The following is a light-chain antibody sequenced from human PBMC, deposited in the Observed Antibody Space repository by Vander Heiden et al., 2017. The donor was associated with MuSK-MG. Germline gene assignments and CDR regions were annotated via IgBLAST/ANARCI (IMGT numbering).Light chain of an antibody. Sequence: DIQMTQSPSSLSASVGDRVTITCRARQTISTYLNWYQQKPGKAPELLIYAADSLQSGVPSRFSGSGCGTEFTLTISSRQPEDFAAYYCQQNDSHTPVTFGGGTKVEI. J-gene: IGKJ4*01. CDR1: QTISTY. CDR2: AAD. CDR3: QQNDSHTPVT. V-gene: IGKV1-39*01.